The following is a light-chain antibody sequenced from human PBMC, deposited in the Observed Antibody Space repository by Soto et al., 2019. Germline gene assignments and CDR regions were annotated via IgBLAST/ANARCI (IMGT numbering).Light chain of an antibody. CDR3: QQYSAYWT. J-gene: IGKJ1*01. V-gene: IGKV1-5*03. CDR2: TAS. Sequence: DIQMAQSPSTLSASVGDRVTISCRAIQSINAWLAWYQQKPGKAPKLLIHTASTLEDGVPSRFSGSGSGTEFTLTISSLQPDDFATYYCQQYSAYWTFGQGTKVEI. CDR1: QSINAW.